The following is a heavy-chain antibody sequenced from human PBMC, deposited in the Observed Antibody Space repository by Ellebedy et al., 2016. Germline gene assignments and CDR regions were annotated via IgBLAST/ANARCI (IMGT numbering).Heavy chain of an antibody. CDR2: MYSGGGT. V-gene: IGHV3-66*01. D-gene: IGHD3-3*01. Sequence: GESLKISCAASGFSVSSNYMIWVRQAPGMGLEWVSVMYSGGGTYYADSVKGRFTMSRDNSKNTLYLQMNSLRAEDTAVYHCARGITAFFYGINVWGQGTTVTVSS. J-gene: IGHJ6*02. CDR1: GFSVSSNY. CDR3: ARGITAFFYGINV.